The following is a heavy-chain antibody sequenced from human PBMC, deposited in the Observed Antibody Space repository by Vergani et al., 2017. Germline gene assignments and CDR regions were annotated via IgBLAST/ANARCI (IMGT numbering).Heavy chain of an antibody. CDR3: AGGELEYYYDSSGYYSGPGYFDY. CDR2: IYHCGST. CDR1: GYSISSGYY. Sequence: QVQLQESGPGLVKPSETLSLTCAVSGYSISSGYYWGWIRQPPGKGLEWIGSIYHCGSTYYNPSLKSRVTISVDTSKNQFSLKLSSVTAADTAVYYCAGGELEYYYDSSGYYSGPGYFDYWGQGTLVTVSS. J-gene: IGHJ4*02. V-gene: IGHV4-38-2*01. D-gene: IGHD3-22*01.